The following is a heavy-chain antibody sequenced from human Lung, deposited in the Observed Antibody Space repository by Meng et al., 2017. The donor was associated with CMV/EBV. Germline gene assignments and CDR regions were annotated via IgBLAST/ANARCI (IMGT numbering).Heavy chain of an antibody. CDR2: ISSSGTTI. CDR1: GFSFSSYE. Sequence: GESLKISCVASGFSFSSYEINWVRQAPGKGLEWVSYISSSGTTIDYAASVKGRFTISRDNAKNSVYLQIHRLSAEDTAIYYCAREATRLPLVLDYWGQGTLVTVSS. J-gene: IGHJ4*02. D-gene: IGHD5-12*01. V-gene: IGHV3-48*03. CDR3: AREATRLPLVLDY.